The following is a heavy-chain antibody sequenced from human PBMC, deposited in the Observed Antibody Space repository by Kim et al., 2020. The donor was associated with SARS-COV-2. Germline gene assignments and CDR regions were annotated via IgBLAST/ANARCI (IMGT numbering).Heavy chain of an antibody. CDR3: ARHFSVAGEYFDY. Sequence: SETLSLTCTVSGGSISISSYYWGWIRQPPGKGLEWIGSIYYSGSTYYNPSLKSRVTISVDTSKNQFSLKLSSVTAADTAVYYCARHFSVAGEYFDYWGQGTLVTVSS. V-gene: IGHV4-39*01. CDR2: IYYSGST. D-gene: IGHD6-19*01. CDR1: GGSISISSYY. J-gene: IGHJ4*02.